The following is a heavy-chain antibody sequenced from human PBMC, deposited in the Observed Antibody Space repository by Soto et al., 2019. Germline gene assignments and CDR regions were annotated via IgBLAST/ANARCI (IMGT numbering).Heavy chain of an antibody. Sequence: PSETLSLTCAVSGGSISSNNWWSWVRQPPGKGLEWIGEIFHSGSTHYSPSLKSRVTISVDTSKNQFSLKLSSVTAADTAVYYCARGVSHYDFWSGYTPDYYCYGMDVWGQGTTVTVSS. J-gene: IGHJ6*02. CDR2: IFHSGST. D-gene: IGHD3-3*01. CDR3: ARGVSHYDFWSGYTPDYYCYGMDV. V-gene: IGHV4-4*02. CDR1: GGSISSNNW.